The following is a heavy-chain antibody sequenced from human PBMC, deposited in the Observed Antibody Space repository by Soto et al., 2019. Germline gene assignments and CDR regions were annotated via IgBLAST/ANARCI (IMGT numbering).Heavy chain of an antibody. D-gene: IGHD6-25*01. V-gene: IGHV1-46*01. CDR2: INTSGGSP. CDR1: GYTFTIYY. J-gene: IGHJ6*02. CDR3: ARGGRHSDYYYYYGMDV. Sequence: ASVKVSCKAFGYTFTIYYIHWVRQAPGQGLEWMGVINTSGGSPTYAQKFQDRVTMTRDTSTSTVYMELSSLRSEDTAAYYCARGGRHSDYYYYYGMDVWGQGTTVTVS.